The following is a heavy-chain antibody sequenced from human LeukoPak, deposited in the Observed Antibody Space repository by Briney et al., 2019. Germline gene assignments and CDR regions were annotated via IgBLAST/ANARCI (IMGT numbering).Heavy chain of an antibody. V-gene: IGHV4-59*01. CDR1: GGSISSYY. CDR2: IYYSGNT. D-gene: IGHD3-22*01. J-gene: IGHJ4*02. CDR3: ARGYDSSGYFVPLDY. Sequence: SETLSLTCTVSGGSISSYYWSWIRQPPGKGLEWIGYIYYSGNTNYNPSLKSRVTISADTSKNQFSLKLSSVTAADTAVYYCARGYDSSGYFVPLDYWGQGTLVTVSS.